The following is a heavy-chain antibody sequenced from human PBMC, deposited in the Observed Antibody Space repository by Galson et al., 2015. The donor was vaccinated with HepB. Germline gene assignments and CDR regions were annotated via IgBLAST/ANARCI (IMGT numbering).Heavy chain of an antibody. CDR3: AKRGESGGYSPLDY. CDR2: ISGSGIYK. D-gene: IGHD1-26*01. J-gene: IGHJ4*02. CDR1: GSTFTTHA. V-gene: IGHV3-23*01. Sequence: SLRLSCATSGSTFTTHAMSWVRQAPGKGLEWVAAISGSGIYKYSTDSARGRFTISRDNSKNTVHLEMNSLRVEDSAVYYCAKRGESGGYSPLDYWGQGSLVIVSS.